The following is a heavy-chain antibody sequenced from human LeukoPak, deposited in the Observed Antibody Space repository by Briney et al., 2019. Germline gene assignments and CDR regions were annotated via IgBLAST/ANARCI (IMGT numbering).Heavy chain of an antibody. D-gene: IGHD6-19*01. CDR2: ISSSSSYI. Sequence: GGSLRLSCAASGFTFSSYAMSWVRQAPGKGLEWVSSISSSSSYIYYADSVKGRFTISRDNAKNSLYLQMNSLRAEDTAVYYCARVGLSSGTNWFDPWGQGTLVTVSS. CDR3: ARVGLSSGTNWFDP. V-gene: IGHV3-21*01. J-gene: IGHJ5*02. CDR1: GFTFSSYA.